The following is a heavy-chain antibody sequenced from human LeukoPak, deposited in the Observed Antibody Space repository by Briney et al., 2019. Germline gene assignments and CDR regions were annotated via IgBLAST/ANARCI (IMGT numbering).Heavy chain of an antibody. D-gene: IGHD6-19*01. CDR1: GGSFSGYY. J-gene: IGHJ4*02. CDR2: IKEDESEK. V-gene: IGHV3-7*01. Sequence: ETLSLTCAVYGGSFSGYYWSWIRQPPGKGLEWVANIKEDESEKHYVDSVEGRFTISRDNAKNSLHLQMNSLRAEDMAVYYCARDVRSSGWFDFWGQGTLVTVSS. CDR3: ARDVRSSGWFDF.